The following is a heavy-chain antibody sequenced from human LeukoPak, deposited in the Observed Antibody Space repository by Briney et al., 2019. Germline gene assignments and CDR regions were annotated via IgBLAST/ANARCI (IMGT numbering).Heavy chain of an antibody. CDR1: GFTFSSYA. CDR3: TKDGVWSGYYRYFDY. J-gene: IGHJ4*02. Sequence: GGSLRLSCAASGFTFSSYAMSWVRQAPGKGLEWVSAISGSGGSTYYADPVKGRFTISRDNSKNTLYLQMNSLRAEDTAVYYCTKDGVWSGYYRYFDYWGQGTLVTSPQ. V-gene: IGHV3-23*01. D-gene: IGHD3-3*01. CDR2: ISGSGGST.